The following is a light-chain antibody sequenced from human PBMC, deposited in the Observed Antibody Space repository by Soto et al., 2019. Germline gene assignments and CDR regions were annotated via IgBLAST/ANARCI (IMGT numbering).Light chain of an antibody. J-gene: IGKJ1*01. CDR1: QSVSSY. CDR2: GAS. Sequence: IGLTQSPSTLSLSPVERATLACMASQSVSSYLAWYQQKPGQAPRLLIYGASSRATGIPDRFSGSGSGTDFTLTINRLEPEDFAVYYCQQYDSSPRTFGQGTKVDIK. CDR3: QQYDSSPRT. V-gene: IGKV3-20*01.